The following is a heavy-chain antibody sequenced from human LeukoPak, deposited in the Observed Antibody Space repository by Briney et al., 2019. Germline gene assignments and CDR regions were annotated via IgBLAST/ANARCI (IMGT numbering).Heavy chain of an antibody. D-gene: IGHD3-22*01. J-gene: IGHJ5*02. Sequence: ASVKVSCKASGYSFTSYDIKWVRQATGQGLEWMGWMNPNSGNTGYAQKFQGRVTMTRNTSISTAYMELSSLRSEDTAVYYCATEGFKAGDSSGYHGGPGFDPWGQGTLVTVSS. CDR1: GYSFTSYD. V-gene: IGHV1-8*01. CDR2: MNPNSGNT. CDR3: ATEGFKAGDSSGYHGGPGFDP.